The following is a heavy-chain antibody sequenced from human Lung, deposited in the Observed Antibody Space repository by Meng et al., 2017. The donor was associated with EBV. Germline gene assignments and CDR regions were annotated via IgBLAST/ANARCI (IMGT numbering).Heavy chain of an antibody. CDR1: GRSFSSSY. CDR2: INYSGIT. CDR3: ARGGTSSAPFDY. D-gene: IGHD2-2*01. V-gene: IGHV4-34*01. J-gene: IGHJ4*02. Sequence: QVQLKQWGAGRLKPPETLSLTCGVSGRSFSSSYWSWIRQPPGKGLEWIGQINYSGITNYNPSLKSRVTISVDTSKNQFSLSLNSVTAADTAVYYCARGGTSSAPFDYWGQGTLVTVSS.